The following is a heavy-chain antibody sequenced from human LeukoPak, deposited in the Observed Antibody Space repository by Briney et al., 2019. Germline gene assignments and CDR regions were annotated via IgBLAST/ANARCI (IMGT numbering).Heavy chain of an antibody. CDR1: GGSISTYY. D-gene: IGHD6-6*01. Sequence: PSETLSLTCTVSGGSISTYYWTWIRQPPGKGLEWIGYVSFSGITNYNPSLKSRVTISVDTSKNQFSLKLSSVTAADTAVYFCARESIYSSSPFSRRTSDYYYMDVWGNGTAVIVSS. J-gene: IGHJ6*03. V-gene: IGHV4-59*01. CDR3: ARESIYSSSPFSRRTSDYYYMDV. CDR2: VSFSGIT.